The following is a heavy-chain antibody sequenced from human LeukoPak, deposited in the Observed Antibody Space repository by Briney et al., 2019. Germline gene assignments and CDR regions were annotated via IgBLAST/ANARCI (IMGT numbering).Heavy chain of an antibody. CDR3: ARDGAYCSGGSCYPEPYYGMDV. CDR2: ISAYSGDT. D-gene: IGHD2-15*01. Sequence: ASVKVSCKASGYTFTSYGISWVRQAPGQGLEWMGWISAYSGDTNYAQKLQGRVTMTTDTSTSTAYMELRSLRSDDTAVYYCARDGAYCSGGSCYPEPYYGMDVWGQGTTVTVSS. CDR1: GYTFTSYG. J-gene: IGHJ6*02. V-gene: IGHV1-18*01.